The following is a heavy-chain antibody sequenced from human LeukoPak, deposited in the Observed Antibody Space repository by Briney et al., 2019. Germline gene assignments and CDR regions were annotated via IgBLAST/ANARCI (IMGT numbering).Heavy chain of an antibody. V-gene: IGHV3-74*01. CDR3: AKDVGKWESLHFFDY. CDR2: INNDGSNT. J-gene: IGHJ4*02. D-gene: IGHD1-26*01. CDR1: GFTFGSYW. Sequence: PGGSLRLSCAASGFTFGSYWMQWVRQTPEKGLVWVAHINNDGSNTIYADSVKGRFTTSRDNAKNTLYLQMNSLRGDDTAVYYCAKDVGKWESLHFFDYWGQGTLVTVSS.